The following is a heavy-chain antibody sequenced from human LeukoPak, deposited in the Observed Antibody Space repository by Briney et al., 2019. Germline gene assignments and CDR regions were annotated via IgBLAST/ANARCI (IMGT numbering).Heavy chain of an antibody. Sequence: GGSLRLSCAASGFTFSSFGMHWVRQAPGKGLEWVAVVSYDGSHEYYADSVKGRFTISRDSSKNTLYLQMNSLRAEDTAMYYCTKSAVAGTHYYYYGMDVWAKGPRSPSP. CDR3: TKSAVAGTHYYYYGMDV. CDR1: GFTFSSFG. V-gene: IGHV3-30*18. D-gene: IGHD6-19*01. J-gene: IGHJ6*02. CDR2: VSYDGSHE.